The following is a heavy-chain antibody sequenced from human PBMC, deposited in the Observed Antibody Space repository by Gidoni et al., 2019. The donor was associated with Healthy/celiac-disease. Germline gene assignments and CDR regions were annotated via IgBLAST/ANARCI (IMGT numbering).Heavy chain of an antibody. D-gene: IGHD3-10*01. CDR3: ARVGGSITMVRGVIDGWFDP. J-gene: IGHJ5*02. V-gene: IGHV1-69*01. Sequence: QVQLVQSGAEVKKPGSPVKVSCKASGGTFSSYAIRWVRKAPGQGLEWMGGIIPIFGTANYAQKFQGRVTITADESTSTAYMELSSLRSEDTAVYYCARVGGSITMVRGVIDGWFDPWGQGTLVTVSS. CDR2: IIPIFGTA. CDR1: GGTFSSYA.